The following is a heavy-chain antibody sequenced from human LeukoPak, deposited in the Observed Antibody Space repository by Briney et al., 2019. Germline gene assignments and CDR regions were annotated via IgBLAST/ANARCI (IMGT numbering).Heavy chain of an antibody. V-gene: IGHV1-69*13. CDR1: GGTFSSYA. Sequence: GASVKVSCKASGGTFSSYAISWVRQAPGQGLEWMGGIIPIFGTANYAQKFQGRVTITADESTSTAYMELSSLRSEDTAVYYCARGGRGYPNWFDPWGQGTLVTVSS. CDR3: ARGGRGYPNWFDP. D-gene: IGHD3-22*01. CDR2: IIPIFGTA. J-gene: IGHJ5*02.